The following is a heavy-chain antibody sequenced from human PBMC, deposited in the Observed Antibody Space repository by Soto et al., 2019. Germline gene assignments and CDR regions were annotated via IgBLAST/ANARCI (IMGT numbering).Heavy chain of an antibody. CDR2: MSGSGGSR. J-gene: IGHJ4*02. D-gene: IGHD1-26*01. Sequence: PGGSLRLSCEGSGFIFSDYGISWVRQSPEKGLQWVSAMSGSGGSRYYADSVKGRFTISRDNSKNTVYLQMSSLRGDDTAIYYCAKTFGSNWHLDYWGQGTLVTVSS. V-gene: IGHV3-23*01. CDR1: GFIFSDYG. CDR3: AKTFGSNWHLDY.